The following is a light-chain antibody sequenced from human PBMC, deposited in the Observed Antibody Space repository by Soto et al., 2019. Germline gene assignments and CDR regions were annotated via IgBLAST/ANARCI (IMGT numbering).Light chain of an antibody. CDR2: DGF. CDR1: QDISKY. V-gene: IGKV1-33*01. J-gene: IGKJ4*01. CDR3: QQYDQLPIT. Sequence: DIQMTQSASSLPASVGDTVTISCQASQDISKYLNWFQQKPGKAQKLLIYDGFNVETGVPSRFSGRGSGTEFTLIISNLQPEDFATYYGQQYDQLPITFGGGTKVDI.